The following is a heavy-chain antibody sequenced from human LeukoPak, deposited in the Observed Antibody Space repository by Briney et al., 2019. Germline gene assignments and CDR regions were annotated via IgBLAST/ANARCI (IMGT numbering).Heavy chain of an antibody. J-gene: IGHJ3*02. Sequence: SETLSLTCAVYGGSFSGYYWSLIRQPPGKGLEWIGEINHSGSTNYNPSLKSRVTISVDTSKNQFSLKLSSVTAADTAVYYCARGGHYGDEAFDIWGQGTMVTVSS. D-gene: IGHD4-17*01. CDR3: ARGGHYGDEAFDI. V-gene: IGHV4-34*01. CDR2: INHSGST. CDR1: GGSFSGYY.